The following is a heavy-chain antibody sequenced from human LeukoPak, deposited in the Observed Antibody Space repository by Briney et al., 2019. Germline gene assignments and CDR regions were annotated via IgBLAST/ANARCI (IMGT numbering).Heavy chain of an antibody. D-gene: IGHD2-2*01. CDR1: GFTFSSYA. CDR3: ARAPGHRYALDY. V-gene: IGHV3-30*04. CDR2: ISYDGSNK. J-gene: IGHJ4*02. Sequence: PGGSLRLSCAASGFTFSSYAMHWVRQAPGKGLEWVAVISYDGSNKYYADSVKGRFTISRDNSKNTLYLQVNSLRAEDTAVYYCARAPGHRYALDYWGQGTLVTVSS.